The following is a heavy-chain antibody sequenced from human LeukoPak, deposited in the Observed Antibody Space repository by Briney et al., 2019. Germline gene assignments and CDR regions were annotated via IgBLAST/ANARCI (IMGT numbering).Heavy chain of an antibody. V-gene: IGHV3-48*02. J-gene: IGHJ4*02. D-gene: IGHD1-26*01. CDR2: ISSTGDT. CDR1: GLRLSGYG. Sequence: PGGSLRLSCAASGLRLSGYGMNWVRQAPGKGLEWTSFISSTGDTSYADSVKGRFTISRDNAKNSLFLQMNSLRDEDTAVYYCASGPLGWSDYWGQGALVTVSS. CDR3: ASGPLGWSDY.